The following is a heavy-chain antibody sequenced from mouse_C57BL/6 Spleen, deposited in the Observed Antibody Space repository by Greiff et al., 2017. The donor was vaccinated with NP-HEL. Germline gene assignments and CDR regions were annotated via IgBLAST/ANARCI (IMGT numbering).Heavy chain of an antibody. Sequence: DVQLVESGPGLVKPSQSLSLTCSVTGYSITSGYYWNWIRQFPGNKLEWMGYISYDGSNNYNPSLKNRISITRDTSKNQFFLKLNSVTTEDTATYYCARDRGYFYWYFDVWGTGTTVTVSS. CDR3: ARDRGYFYWYFDV. V-gene: IGHV3-6*01. CDR2: ISYDGSN. D-gene: IGHD2-3*01. CDR1: GYSITSGYY. J-gene: IGHJ1*03.